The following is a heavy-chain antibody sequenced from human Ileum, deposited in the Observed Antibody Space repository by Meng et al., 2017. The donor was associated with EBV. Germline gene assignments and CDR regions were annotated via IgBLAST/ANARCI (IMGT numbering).Heavy chain of an antibody. D-gene: IGHD4-23*01. Sequence: QVHLLPSGAGVKKPGASVKVSCKASGYSLTSHGINWVRQAPGQGLEWMGWINTNTGDPTYAQAFTGRFVFSFDTSLNTAYLQISNLKAEDTAVYYCARDLRAVGKDLDYWGQGTLVTVSS. CDR2: INTNTGDP. J-gene: IGHJ4*02. V-gene: IGHV7-4-1*02. CDR3: ARDLRAVGKDLDY. CDR1: GYSLTSHG.